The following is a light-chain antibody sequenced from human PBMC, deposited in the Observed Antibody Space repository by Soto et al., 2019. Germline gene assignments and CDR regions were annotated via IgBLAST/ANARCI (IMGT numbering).Light chain of an antibody. CDR1: QSVSTY. CDR3: QQRASWRT. V-gene: IGKV3-11*01. CDR2: SAS. J-gene: IGKJ1*01. Sequence: EIVLTQSPATLSLSPGERATLSCRASQSVSTYLAWYQQRPGQVPRLLISSASDRATGIPARFSASGSGTDFTLTISSLEPEDFAIYYCQQRASWRTFGQGTKVEIK.